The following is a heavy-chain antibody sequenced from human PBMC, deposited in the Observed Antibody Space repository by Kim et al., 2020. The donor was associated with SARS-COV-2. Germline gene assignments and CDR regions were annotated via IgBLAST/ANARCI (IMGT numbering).Heavy chain of an antibody. D-gene: IGHD2-2*01. J-gene: IGHJ4*02. CDR3: AKDSSSVSTFDY. Sequence: GGSLRLSCAASGFTFSSYAMSWVRQAPGKGPEWGAAISGSGGSTYYADSVKARFTIPRDNSKNTLYLQMNSLRAEDTAVYYCAKDSSSVSTFDYWGQGTLVTVSS. V-gene: IGHV3-23*01. CDR1: GFTFSSYA. CDR2: ISGSGGST.